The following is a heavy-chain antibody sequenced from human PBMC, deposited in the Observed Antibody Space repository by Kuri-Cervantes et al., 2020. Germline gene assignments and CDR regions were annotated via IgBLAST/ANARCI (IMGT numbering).Heavy chain of an antibody. Sequence: SCAVSGGSISSSNWWSWVRQPPGKGLEWIGDIHQSGSTNYNPSLKSRVTISVDTSKNQFSLKLSSVTAADTAVYYCATRGRGEARYCSSTSCYEGWFDPWGQGTLVTVSS. D-gene: IGHD2-2*01. V-gene: IGHV4-4*02. CDR2: IHQSGST. CDR3: ATRGRGEARYCSSTSCYEGWFDP. CDR1: GGSISSSNW. J-gene: IGHJ5*02.